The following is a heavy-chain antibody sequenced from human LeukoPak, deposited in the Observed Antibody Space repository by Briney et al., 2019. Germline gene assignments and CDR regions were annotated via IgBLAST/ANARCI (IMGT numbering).Heavy chain of an antibody. J-gene: IGHJ6*03. V-gene: IGHV1-46*01. CDR2: INPSGGST. CDR3: ARGDDCSSTSCYTGHYYYYYMDV. D-gene: IGHD2-2*02. Sequence: ASVKVSCKASGYTFTSYYMHWVRQAPGQGLEWMGIINPSGGSTSYAQKFQGRVTMTRDMSTSTVYMELSSLRSEDTAVYYCARGDDCSSTSCYTGHYYYYYMDVWGKGTTVTVSS. CDR1: GYTFTSYY.